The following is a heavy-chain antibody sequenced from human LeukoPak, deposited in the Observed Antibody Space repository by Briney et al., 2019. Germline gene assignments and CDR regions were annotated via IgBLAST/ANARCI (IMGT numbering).Heavy chain of an antibody. V-gene: IGHV4-59*12. CDR2: IYYSGST. D-gene: IGHD3-3*01. CDR3: ARAAENYDFWSGYQFDY. J-gene: IGHJ4*02. Sequence: PSETLSLTCTVSGGSISSYYWSWIRQPPGKGLEWIGYIYYSGSTNYNPSLKSRVTISVDTSKNQFSLKLSSVTAADTAVYYCARAAENYDFWSGYQFDYWGQGTLVTVSS. CDR1: GGSISSYY.